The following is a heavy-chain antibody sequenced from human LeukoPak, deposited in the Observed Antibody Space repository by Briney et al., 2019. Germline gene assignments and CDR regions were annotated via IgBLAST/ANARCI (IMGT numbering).Heavy chain of an antibody. CDR3: ARTEYSGYSSY. V-gene: IGHV1-69*05. J-gene: IGHJ4*02. Sequence: SVKVSCKASGYIFTSYAMNWVRQAPGQGLEWMGGIIPIFGTANYAQKFQGRVTITTDESTSTAYMELSSLRSEDTAVYYCARTEYSGYSSYWGQGTLVTVSS. D-gene: IGHD5-12*01. CDR1: GYIFTSYA. CDR2: IIPIFGTA.